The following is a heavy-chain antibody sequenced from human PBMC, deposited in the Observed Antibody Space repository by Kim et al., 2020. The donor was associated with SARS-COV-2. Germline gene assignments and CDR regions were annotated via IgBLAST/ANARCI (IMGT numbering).Heavy chain of an antibody. CDR1: GFIFGNYG. CDR2: IWYDGIKK. J-gene: IGHJ4*02. V-gene: IGHV3-33*01. Sequence: GGSLRLSCATSGFIFGNYGMHWVRRAPGKGLEWVAVIWYDGIKKYYAKSVMGRLTISRDNSDNMLYLQMDSLRAEDTAIYYCARDPGPYYFDYWGQGTL. CDR3: ARDPGPYYFDY.